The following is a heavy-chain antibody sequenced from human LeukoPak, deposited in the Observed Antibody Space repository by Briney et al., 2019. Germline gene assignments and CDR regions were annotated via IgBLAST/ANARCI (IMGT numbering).Heavy chain of an antibody. D-gene: IGHD2-2*01. Sequence: PGQXLEWMGGIIPIFGTANYAQKFQGRVTITADESTSTAYMELSSLRSEDTAVYYCARQGVPAAFDYWGQGTLVTVSS. CDR3: ARQGVPAAFDY. V-gene: IGHV1-69*01. CDR2: IIPIFGTA. J-gene: IGHJ4*02.